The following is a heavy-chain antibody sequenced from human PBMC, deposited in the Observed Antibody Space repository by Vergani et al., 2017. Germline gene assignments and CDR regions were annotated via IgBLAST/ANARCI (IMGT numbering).Heavy chain of an antibody. CDR1: GFTFSDHY. CDR2: TRNKANSYTT. Sequence: EVQLVESGGGLVQPGGSLRLSCAASGFTFSDHYMDWVRQAPGKGLEWVVRTRNKANSYTTEYAASVKGRFTISRDDSKNSLYLQMNSLKIEDTAVYYCARLGYCSSTTCRQAFDIWGQGTMVTVSS. J-gene: IGHJ3*02. CDR3: ARLGYCSSTTCRQAFDI. D-gene: IGHD2-2*01. V-gene: IGHV3-72*01.